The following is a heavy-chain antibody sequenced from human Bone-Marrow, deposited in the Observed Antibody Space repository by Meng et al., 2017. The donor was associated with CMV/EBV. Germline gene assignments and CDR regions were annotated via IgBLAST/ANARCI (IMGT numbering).Heavy chain of an antibody. J-gene: IGHJ1*01. V-gene: IGHV3-74*01. CDR2: IDFVGSSR. CDR1: GFTVSSNY. CDR3: TRDNRDMAAMCDS. Sequence: GGSLRLSCAASGFTVSSNYMSWVRQAPGKGLVWVARIDFVGSSRTYVDTVQGRFTVSRDNAKNTLYLEMNSLRPEDTAVYYCTRDNRDMAAMCDSWGQGTLVTVSS. D-gene: IGHD5-18*01.